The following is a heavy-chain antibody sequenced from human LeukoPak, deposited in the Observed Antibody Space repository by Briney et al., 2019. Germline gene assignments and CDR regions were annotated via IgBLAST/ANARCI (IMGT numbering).Heavy chain of an antibody. D-gene: IGHD6-19*01. J-gene: IGHJ4*02. Sequence: SETLSLTCTVSGGSISSYYWSWIRQPPRKGLEWIGYIYYSGSTNYNPSLKSRVTISVDTSKNQFSLKLSSVTAADTAVYYCAREGSIAVAGTRGYYFDYWGQGTLVTVSS. CDR2: IYYSGST. CDR1: GGSISSYY. V-gene: IGHV4-59*01. CDR3: AREGSIAVAGTRGYYFDY.